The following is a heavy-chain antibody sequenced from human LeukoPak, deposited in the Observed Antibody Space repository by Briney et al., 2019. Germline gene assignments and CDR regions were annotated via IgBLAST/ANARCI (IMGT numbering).Heavy chain of an antibody. Sequence: GGSLRLSCATSGFTFSSYTMSWVRQAPGKGLEWVSTITTSDGNTYYADSVKGRFTVSRDNYKNTLFLQMNSLRAEDTAVYYCAKDGGLWVSAHWGDSWGRGTLVTVSS. CDR3: AKDGGLWVSAHWGDS. D-gene: IGHD7-27*01. CDR1: GFTFSSYT. CDR2: ITTSDGNT. V-gene: IGHV3-23*01. J-gene: IGHJ4*02.